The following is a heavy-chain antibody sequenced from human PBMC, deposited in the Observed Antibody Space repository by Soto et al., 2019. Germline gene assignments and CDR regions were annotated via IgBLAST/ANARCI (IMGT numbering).Heavy chain of an antibody. J-gene: IGHJ4*02. V-gene: IGHV3-64D*06. CDR2: ISPTGGTT. CDR3: GRKEVSGPIDY. CDR1: GFTFSYYG. Sequence: GGSLRLSCVGSGFTFSYYGMHWVRQAPGKGLEYVSAISPTGGTTYYADSLKGRFTTSRDNSKSTLYLHMSSLRTEDTAVYYCGRKEVSGPIDYWGQGTLVTVSS.